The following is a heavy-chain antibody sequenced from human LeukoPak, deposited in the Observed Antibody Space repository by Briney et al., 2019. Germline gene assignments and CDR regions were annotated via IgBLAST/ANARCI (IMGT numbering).Heavy chain of an antibody. J-gene: IGHJ5*02. D-gene: IGHD3-22*01. Sequence: GGSLRLSCAASGFTFSSYGMHWVRQAPGKGLEWVSAISGRGGSTYYADSVKGRFTISRDNSKNTLYLQMNSLRAEDTAVYYCAKGNGGDPYYYDSSGSQPWGQGRLVTVSS. V-gene: IGHV3-23*01. CDR3: AKGNGGDPYYYDSSGSQP. CDR1: GFTFSSYG. CDR2: ISGRGGST.